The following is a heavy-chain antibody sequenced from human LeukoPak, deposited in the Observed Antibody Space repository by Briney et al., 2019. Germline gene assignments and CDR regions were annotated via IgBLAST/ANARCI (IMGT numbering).Heavy chain of an antibody. V-gene: IGHV4-59*08. J-gene: IGHJ4*02. CDR2: IHYSGST. CDR3: ARQGVSSYQYYFDY. Sequence: SETLSLTCTVSGGSISSYFWSWIRQTPGKGLEWIGDIHYSGSTNYNPSLKSRVAISVDTSKNQFSLKLTSVTAADTAVYYCARQGVSSYQYYFDYWGQGTLVTVSS. D-gene: IGHD3-22*01. CDR1: GGSISSYF.